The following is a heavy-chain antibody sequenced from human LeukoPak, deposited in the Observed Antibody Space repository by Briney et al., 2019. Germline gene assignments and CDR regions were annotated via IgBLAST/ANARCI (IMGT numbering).Heavy chain of an antibody. CDR1: GGSISSYY. D-gene: IGHD2-15*01. CDR2: IYSSGST. J-gene: IGHJ4*02. V-gene: IGHV4-59*01. Sequence: SETLSLTCTVSGGSISSYYWSWIRQPPGKELEWLGYIYSSGSTNCNPSLKSRVTVSVDTSKKQFSLKLSSVTAADTAVYYCARVLGSGYSDYWGQGTLVTVSS. CDR3: ARVLGSGYSDY.